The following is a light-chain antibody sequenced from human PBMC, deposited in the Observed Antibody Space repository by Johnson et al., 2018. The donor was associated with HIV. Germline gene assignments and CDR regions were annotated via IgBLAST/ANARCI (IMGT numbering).Light chain of an antibody. CDR1: SSNIGSNT. V-gene: IGLV1-51*01. J-gene: IGLJ1*01. CDR3: GTWDGGLSIYV. Sequence: QSVLTQPPSASGTPGQRVTISCSGSSSNIGSNTVNWYQQLPGTAPKLLIYDNDKRPSGIPDRFSASKSDTSATLGITGLQTGDEANYYCGTWDGGLSIYVFGTGTEVNVL. CDR2: DND.